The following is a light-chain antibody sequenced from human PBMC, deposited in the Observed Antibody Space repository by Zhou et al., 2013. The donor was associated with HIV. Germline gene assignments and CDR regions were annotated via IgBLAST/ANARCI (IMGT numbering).Light chain of an antibody. Sequence: DIVMTQSPLSLPVTPGEPASISCRSSQSLLFSNGYNYLDWYLQKPGQSPQLLIYLGSTRASGVPDRFSGSGSGTDFTLKISRVEAEDVGVYYCMQALQTVRTFGQGTKVEIK. CDR2: LGS. CDR3: MQALQTVRT. J-gene: IGKJ1*01. V-gene: IGKV2-28*01. CDR1: QSLLFSNGYNY.